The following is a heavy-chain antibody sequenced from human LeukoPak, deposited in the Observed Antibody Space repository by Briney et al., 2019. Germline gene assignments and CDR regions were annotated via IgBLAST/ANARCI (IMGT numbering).Heavy chain of an antibody. J-gene: IGHJ4*02. CDR3: SRARAYYYDSRGYPYPETFAY. CDR2: IYYSGST. D-gene: IGHD3-22*01. V-gene: IGHV4-59*01. CDR1: GGSISSYY. Sequence: KTSETLSLTCTVSGGSISSYYWSWIRQPPGKGLEWIGYIYYSGSTNYNPSLKGRVTISVDTSKNQFSLKLSSVTAADTSVYYCSRARAYYYDSRGYPYPETFAYWGQGALVTVSS.